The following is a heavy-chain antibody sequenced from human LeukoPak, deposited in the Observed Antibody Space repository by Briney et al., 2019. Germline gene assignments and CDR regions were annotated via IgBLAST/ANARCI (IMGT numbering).Heavy chain of an antibody. V-gene: IGHV1-8*01. CDR1: VYTFTSYD. Sequence: ASVTVSCKASVYTFTSYDNNWVRQATGPGLEWMGWMSPNSGNRGYPQKFQGRVTMARNTSISTAYMELSSLRSEDTAVYYCARGRGGRYYDFWSGYYPDYNWFDPWGQGTLVTVSS. D-gene: IGHD3-3*01. J-gene: IGHJ5*02. CDR3: ARGRGGRYYDFWSGYYPDYNWFDP. CDR2: MSPNSGNR.